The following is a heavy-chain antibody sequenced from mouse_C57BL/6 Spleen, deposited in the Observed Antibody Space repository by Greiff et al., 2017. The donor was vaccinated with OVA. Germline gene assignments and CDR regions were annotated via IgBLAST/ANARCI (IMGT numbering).Heavy chain of an antibody. CDR2: ISSGSSTI. V-gene: IGHV5-17*01. D-gene: IGHD1-1*01. CDR1: GFTFSDYG. J-gene: IGHJ1*03. Sequence: DVMLVESGGGLVKPGGSLKLSCAASGFTFSDYGMHWVRQAPEKGLEWVAYISSGSSTIYYADTVKGRFTISRDNAKNTLFLQMTSLRSEDTAMYYCAKNYYGSRRGYFDVWGTGTTVTVSS. CDR3: AKNYYGSRRGYFDV.